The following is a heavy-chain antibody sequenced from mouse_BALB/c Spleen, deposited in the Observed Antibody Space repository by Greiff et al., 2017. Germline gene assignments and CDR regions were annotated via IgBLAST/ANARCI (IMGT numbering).Heavy chain of an antibody. Sequence: EVHLVESGGGLVKPGGSLKLSCAASGFTFSSYAMSWVRQTPEKRLEWVATISSGGSYTYYPDSVKGRFTISRDNAKNTLYLQMSSLRSEDTAMYYCARHQGLSYAMDYWGEGTSVTVSS. V-gene: IGHV5-9-3*01. D-gene: IGHD6-1*01. CDR2: ISSGGSYT. CDR1: GFTFSSYA. J-gene: IGHJ4*01. CDR3: ARHQGLSYAMDY.